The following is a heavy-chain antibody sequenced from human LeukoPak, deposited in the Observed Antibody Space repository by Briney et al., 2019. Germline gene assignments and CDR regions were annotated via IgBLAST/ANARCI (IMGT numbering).Heavy chain of an antibody. J-gene: IGHJ4*02. CDR3: ASERSGSYGY. CDR2: TSSNGGST. V-gene: IGHV3-64*01. D-gene: IGHD3-10*01. Sequence: GGSLRLSCAASGFTFSSYAMHWVRQAPGKGLEYVSATSSNGGSTYYANSVKGRFTISRDNSKNTLYLQMGSLRAEDMAVYYCASERSGSYGYWGQGTLVTVSS. CDR1: GFTFSSYA.